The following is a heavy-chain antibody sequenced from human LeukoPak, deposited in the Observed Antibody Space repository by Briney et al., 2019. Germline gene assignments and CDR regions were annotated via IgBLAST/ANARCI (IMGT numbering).Heavy chain of an antibody. J-gene: IGHJ5*01. V-gene: IGHV4-59*08. CDR2: IHYSENS. Sequence: SETLSLTRSVSGDSISSFYWNWIRQSPGKGLEWIGNIHYSENSNYNPSLKSRVTISIDTSRKQFFLKLSSVTAADTAVYYCVLAPNSNWFDFWGQGTQVTVSS. CDR3: VLAPNSNWFDF. D-gene: IGHD2-8*01. CDR1: GDSISSFY.